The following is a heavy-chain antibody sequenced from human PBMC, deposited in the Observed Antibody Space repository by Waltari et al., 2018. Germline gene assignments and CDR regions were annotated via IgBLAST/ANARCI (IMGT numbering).Heavy chain of an antibody. V-gene: IGHV4-39*07. CDR2: IYSRGFP. CDR1: DVSITASKYY. CDR3: ARSDGYDWKYYFDY. J-gene: IGHJ4*02. D-gene: IGHD1-1*01. Sequence: HLQESCPGLVRPSETLSLTCNVPDVSITASKYYWGWIRLPPGKGPGGIGSIYSRGFPYGNPSLKSRVTISIDSSENQFSLKLTSVRAADTAVYFCARSDGYDWKYYFDYWGQGTLVTVSS.